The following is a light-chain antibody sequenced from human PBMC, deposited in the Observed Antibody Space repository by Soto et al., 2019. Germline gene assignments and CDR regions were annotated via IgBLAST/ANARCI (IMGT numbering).Light chain of an antibody. CDR1: QSVSSN. CDR2: GAP. V-gene: IGKV3-15*01. Sequence: EIVMTQSPATLSVSPGERATLSCRASQSVSSNLAWYQQRPGQAPRLLIYGAPTRATGVPARFSGSGSGTEFTLTISSLLSEDFAVYYCQQYNNWPPLTFGGGTKVEIK. CDR3: QQYNNWPPLT. J-gene: IGKJ4*01.